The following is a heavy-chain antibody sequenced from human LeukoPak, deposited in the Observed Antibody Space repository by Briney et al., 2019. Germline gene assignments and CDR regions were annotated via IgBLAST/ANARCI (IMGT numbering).Heavy chain of an antibody. Sequence: PGGSLRLSCAASGFTFSSYGMHWVRQAPGKGLEWVAVISYDGSNKYYADSVKGRFTISRDNSKNTLYLQMNSLRAEDTAVYYCAKFSYYDSSGYFLGSYYYGMDVWGQGTTVTVSS. CDR1: GFTFSSYG. V-gene: IGHV3-30*18. D-gene: IGHD3-22*01. CDR2: ISYDGSNK. J-gene: IGHJ6*02. CDR3: AKFSYYDSSGYFLGSYYYGMDV.